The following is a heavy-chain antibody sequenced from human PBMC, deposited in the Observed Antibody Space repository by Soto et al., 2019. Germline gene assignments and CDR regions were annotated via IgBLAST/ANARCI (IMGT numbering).Heavy chain of an antibody. CDR2: IRKSGGDT. D-gene: IGHD6-19*01. J-gene: IGHJ4*02. CDR1: GFTFSSYD. Sequence: EEQLLESGGGLVRPGGSLRLSCAASGFTFSSYDMSWVRQAPGRGLEAVSGIRKSGGDTYYADSVKGRFTISRDNSKNTLYLQMSSLRAEDTAVYYCAKGLWLDYWGQGTLVAVTS. V-gene: IGHV3-23*01. CDR3: AKGLWLDY.